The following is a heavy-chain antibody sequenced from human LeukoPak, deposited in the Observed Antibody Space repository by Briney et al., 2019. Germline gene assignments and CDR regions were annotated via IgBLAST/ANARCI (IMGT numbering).Heavy chain of an antibody. D-gene: IGHD3-3*01. CDR1: GGSISSYY. CDR2: IYYSGST. Sequence: PSETLSLTCTVSGGSISSYYWSWIRQPPGKGLEWIGYIYYSGSTNYNHSLKSRVTISVDTSKNQFSLKLSSVTAADTAVYYCARGSIFGVVMYYFDYWGQGTLVTVSS. V-gene: IGHV4-59*01. CDR3: ARGSIFGVVMYYFDY. J-gene: IGHJ4*02.